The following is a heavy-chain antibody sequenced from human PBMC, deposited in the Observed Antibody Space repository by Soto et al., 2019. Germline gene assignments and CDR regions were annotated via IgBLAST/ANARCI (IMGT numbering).Heavy chain of an antibody. CDR3: ARSPGVAAAGMYYYYGMDV. V-gene: IGHV5-51*01. CDR2: IYPGDSDT. D-gene: IGHD6-13*01. J-gene: IGHJ6*02. Sequence: SLKISCKGGEYSFTSYWIGWVRKMPGKGLEWMGTIYPGDSDTRYSPSFQGQVTISADKSISTAYLQWSSLKASDTAMYYCARSPGVAAAGMYYYYGMDVWGQGTTVTVSS. CDR1: EYSFTSYW.